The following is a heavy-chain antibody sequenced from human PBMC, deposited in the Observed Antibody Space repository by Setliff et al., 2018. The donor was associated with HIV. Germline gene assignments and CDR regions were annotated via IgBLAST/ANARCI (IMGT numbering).Heavy chain of an antibody. CDR2: CNPEEGKT. V-gene: IGHV1-24*01. Sequence: ASVKVSCKISGYTLSELSMHWVRQAPGKGLEWMVGCNPEEGKTIYAQKFQGRVTMTEDTSTDTAFMDLNNLRSEDTAVYYCAASISSRNYYGSALWGRGTLVTVSS. J-gene: IGHJ2*01. D-gene: IGHD3-10*01. CDR3: AASISSRNYYGSAL. CDR1: GYTLSELS.